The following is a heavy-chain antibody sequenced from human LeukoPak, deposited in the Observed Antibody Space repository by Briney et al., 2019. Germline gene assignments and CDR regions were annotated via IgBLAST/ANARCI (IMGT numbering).Heavy chain of an antibody. CDR2: ISSGSYI. Sequence: SGGSLRLSCAASGFTFSTFGMIWVRQAPGKGLDWASSISSGSYIYYADAVKARFTISRDNARNSLYLQMNSLRADDTAVYYCARLMFIAVGNWYFDLWGRGTLVIVSS. CDR1: GFTFSTFG. J-gene: IGHJ2*01. CDR3: ARLMFIAVGNWYFDL. D-gene: IGHD6-19*01. V-gene: IGHV3-21*01.